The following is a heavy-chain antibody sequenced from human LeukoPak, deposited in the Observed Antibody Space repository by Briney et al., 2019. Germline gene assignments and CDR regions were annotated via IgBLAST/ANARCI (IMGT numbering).Heavy chain of an antibody. CDR1: GYTFTSYY. CDR2: INPSGGST. D-gene: IGHD3-22*01. V-gene: IGHV1-46*01. CDR3: VRSRGDTSYYYSLY. J-gene: IGHJ4*02. Sequence: ASVKVSCKASGYTFTSYYMHWVRQAPGQGLEWMGIINPSGGSTSYAQKFQGRVTMTRDMSTSTAYMELRSLRSDDTAVYYCVRSRGDTSYYYSLYWGQGTLVTVSS.